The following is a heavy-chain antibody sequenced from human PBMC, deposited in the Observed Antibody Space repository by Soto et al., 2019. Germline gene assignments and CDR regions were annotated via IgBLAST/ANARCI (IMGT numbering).Heavy chain of an antibody. V-gene: IGHV1-18*04. CDR2: ISAYNGNT. J-gene: IGHJ3*02. CDR3: ASDPGYYYDSSGSPDASDI. Sequence: ASVKVSCKASGYTFTSYGISWVRQAPGQGLEWMGWISAYNGNTNYAQKLQGRVTMTTDTSTSTAYMELRSLRSDDTAVYHCASDPGYYYDSSGSPDASDIWGQGTLVTVSS. D-gene: IGHD3-22*01. CDR1: GYTFTSYG.